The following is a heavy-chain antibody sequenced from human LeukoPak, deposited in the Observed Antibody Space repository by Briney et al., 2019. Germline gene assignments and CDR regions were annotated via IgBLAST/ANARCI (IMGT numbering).Heavy chain of an antibody. V-gene: IGHV4-39*01. Sequence: PSETLSLTCTVSGGSISSSSYYWGWIRQPPGKGLEWIGSIYYSGSTYYNPSLKSRVTISVDTSKNQFSLKLSSVTAADTAVYYCADRGIAVAGGFDYWGQGTLVTVSS. CDR3: ADRGIAVAGGFDY. CDR2: IYYSGST. J-gene: IGHJ4*02. CDR1: GGSISSSSYY. D-gene: IGHD6-19*01.